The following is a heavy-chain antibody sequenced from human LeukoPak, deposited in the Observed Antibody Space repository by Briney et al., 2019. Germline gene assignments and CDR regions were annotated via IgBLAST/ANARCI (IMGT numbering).Heavy chain of an antibody. V-gene: IGHV3-9*01. Sequence: GGSLRLSCAASGFTFDDYAMHWVRQAPGKGLEWVSGISWNSGSIGYADSVKGRFTISRDNAKNSLYLQMNRLRAEDTAVFYCARGYYFDSGAYSPRFDYWGQGTLVTVSS. CDR2: ISWNSGSI. D-gene: IGHD3-22*01. CDR3: ARGYYFDSGAYSPRFDY. CDR1: GFTFDDYA. J-gene: IGHJ4*02.